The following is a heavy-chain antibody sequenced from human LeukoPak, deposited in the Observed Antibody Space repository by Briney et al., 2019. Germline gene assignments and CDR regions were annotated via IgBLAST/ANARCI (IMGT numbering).Heavy chain of an antibody. CDR1: GFTFSDYY. CDR3: ARVLRRPYYMDV. V-gene: IGHV3-11*01. CDR2: ISSSGSTI. J-gene: IGHJ6*03. D-gene: IGHD3-10*01. Sequence: GGSLRLSCAASGFTFSDYYMSWIRQAPGKGLEWASYISSSGSTIYYADSVKGRFTISRDNAKNSLYLQMNSLRAEDTAVYYCARVLRRPYYMDVWGKGTTVTVSS.